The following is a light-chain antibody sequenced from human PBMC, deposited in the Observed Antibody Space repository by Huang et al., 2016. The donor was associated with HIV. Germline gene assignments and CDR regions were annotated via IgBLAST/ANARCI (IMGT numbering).Light chain of an antibody. Sequence: EIVMTQSPATLSLSPGERATLSCRASQSVNSKLAWYQQKPGQAPRLLIYGASTRATCVPGRFSGSGSGTEFTLTLSSLQSEDFAVYYCQQYSKWPPNTFGQGTKLESK. J-gene: IGKJ2*01. CDR1: QSVNSK. V-gene: IGKV3-15*01. CDR2: GAS. CDR3: QQYSKWPPNT.